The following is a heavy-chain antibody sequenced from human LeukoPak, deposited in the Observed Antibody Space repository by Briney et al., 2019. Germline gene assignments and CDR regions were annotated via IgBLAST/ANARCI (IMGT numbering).Heavy chain of an antibody. Sequence: PSETLSLTCTVSGGSISSGGYYWSWVRQHPGKGLEWIGYIYYSGSTYYNPSLKSRVTISEDTSKNQFSLKLSSVTAADTAVYYCARNWGSISTGSDHWGQGTLVTVSS. D-gene: IGHD3-16*01. CDR2: IYYSGST. V-gene: IGHV4-31*03. CDR1: GGSISSGGYY. CDR3: ARNWGSISTGSDH. J-gene: IGHJ4*02.